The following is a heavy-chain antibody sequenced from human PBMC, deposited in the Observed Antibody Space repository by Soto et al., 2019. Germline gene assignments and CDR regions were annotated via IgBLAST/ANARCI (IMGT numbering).Heavy chain of an antibody. V-gene: IGHV4-39*01. J-gene: IGHJ4*02. D-gene: IGHD2-15*01. Sequence: QLQLQESGPGLVKPSETLSLTCTVSGGSISSSSYYWGWIRQPPGKGLEWIGSIYYSGSTYYNPSLKSRVTISVDTSKNQFSLKLSSVTAADTAVYYCARHGGADIVVVVALYYFDYWGQGTLVTVSS. CDR2: IYYSGST. CDR1: GGSISSSSYY. CDR3: ARHGGADIVVVVALYYFDY.